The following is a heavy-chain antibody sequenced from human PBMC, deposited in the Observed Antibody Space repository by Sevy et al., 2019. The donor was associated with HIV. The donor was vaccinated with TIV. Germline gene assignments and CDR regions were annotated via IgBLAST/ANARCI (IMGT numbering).Heavy chain of an antibody. V-gene: IGHV3-30-3*01. CDR2: ISYDGSAK. Sequence: GGSLRLSCAASGFRFSTHAMHWVRQAPGKGLDWVALISYDGSAKYYADSVKGRFTVSRDDSKNTLYLQMKSLRPEDSAVYYCAREGGHTSVCTPGNYWGPGTQVTVSS. CDR3: AREGGHTSVCTPGNY. D-gene: IGHD6-19*01. J-gene: IGHJ4*02. CDR1: GFRFSTHA.